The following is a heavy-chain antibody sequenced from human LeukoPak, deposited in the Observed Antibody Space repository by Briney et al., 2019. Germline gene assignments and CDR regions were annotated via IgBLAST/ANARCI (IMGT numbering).Heavy chain of an antibody. Sequence: SETLSLTCTVSGGSISSSSYYWGWIRQPPGKGLEWIGSIFYSGSTYNNPSLKSRVTISVDTSKNQFSLKMSSVTAADTAVYYCARHPRDCSSTSCYSDYWGQGTLVTVSS. CDR2: IFYSGST. V-gene: IGHV4-39*01. J-gene: IGHJ4*02. CDR1: GGSISSSSYY. CDR3: ARHPRDCSSTSCYSDY. D-gene: IGHD2-2*01.